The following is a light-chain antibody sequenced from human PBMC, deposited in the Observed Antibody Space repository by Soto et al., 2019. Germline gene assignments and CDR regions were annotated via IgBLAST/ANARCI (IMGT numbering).Light chain of an antibody. CDR1: SSNIGSNY. J-gene: IGLJ1*01. CDR3: AAWDDSLSGPVYV. Sequence: QSVLAPPPSASGTPGQRVTISCSGSSSNIGSNYVYWYQQLPGTAPKLLIYRNNQRPSGVPDRFSGSKSGTSASLAISGLRSEDEADYYCAAWDDSLSGPVYVSGPGTKVTVL. CDR2: RNN. V-gene: IGLV1-47*01.